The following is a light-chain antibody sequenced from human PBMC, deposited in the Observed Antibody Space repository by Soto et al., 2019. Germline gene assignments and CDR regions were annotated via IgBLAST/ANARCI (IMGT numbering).Light chain of an antibody. CDR3: GTWDSSLIAL. V-gene: IGLV1-51*02. CDR2: ENS. Sequence: QSLLTQPPPMSAAPGQKVTLSCSGKSPNIGGNDVSWYQQLPGKAPKLLIYENSQRPSGIPDRFSGSKSGTSATLGITGLQTGDEADYYCGTWDSSLIALFGTGTKVTVL. CDR1: SPNIGGND. J-gene: IGLJ1*01.